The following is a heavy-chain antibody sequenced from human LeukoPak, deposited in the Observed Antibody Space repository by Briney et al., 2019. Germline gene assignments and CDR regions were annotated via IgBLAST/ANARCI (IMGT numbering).Heavy chain of an antibody. V-gene: IGHV4-61*08. CDR3: ARDATLLVVAGTGWFDP. CDR2: IYYTGST. CDR1: GGSISSGGYF. Sequence: SETLSLTRTVSGGSISSGGYFWSWIRQPPGKGLEWIGYIYYTGSTNYNPSLKSRVTISLDTSKNQFSLKLSSVTAADTAVYYCARDATLLVVAGTGWFDPWGQGTLVTVSS. J-gene: IGHJ5*02. D-gene: IGHD6-19*01.